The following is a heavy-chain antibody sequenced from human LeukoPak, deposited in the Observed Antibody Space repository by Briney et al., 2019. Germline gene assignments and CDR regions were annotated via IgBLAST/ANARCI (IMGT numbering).Heavy chain of an antibody. CDR1: GFTFSSYG. D-gene: IGHD3-3*01. V-gene: IGHV3-23*01. Sequence: GRSLRLSCAASGFTFSSYGMHWVRQAPGKGLEWVAAISGSGGSTYYADSVKGRFTISRDNSKNTLYLQMNSLRAEDTAVYYCAKGANYDFWSGYYADPYYFDYWGQGTLVTVSS. CDR2: ISGSGGST. CDR3: AKGANYDFWSGYYADPYYFDY. J-gene: IGHJ4*02.